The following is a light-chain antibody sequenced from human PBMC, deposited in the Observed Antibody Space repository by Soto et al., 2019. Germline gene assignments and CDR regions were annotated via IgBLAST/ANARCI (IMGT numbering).Light chain of an antibody. V-gene: IGLV1-40*01. J-gene: IGLJ3*02. CDR1: SPNIGAGYD. Sequence: QSVLTQPPSVSGAPGQRVTISCTGSSPNIGAGYDIHWYQQLPGTAPKLLISGNSNRPSGVPDRFSGSKSGTSASLAITGLQAEDEADYYCQSYDSSLRGWVFGGGTKLTVL. CDR2: GNS. CDR3: QSYDSSLRGWV.